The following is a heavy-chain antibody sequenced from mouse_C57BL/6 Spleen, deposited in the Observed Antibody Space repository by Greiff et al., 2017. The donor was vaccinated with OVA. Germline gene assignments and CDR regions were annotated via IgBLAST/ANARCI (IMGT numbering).Heavy chain of an antibody. CDR2: IHPSDSDT. J-gene: IGHJ2*01. CDR1: GYTFTSYW. CDR3: AIGIYYYGSSYVFDY. D-gene: IGHD1-1*01. Sequence: VQLQQPGAELVKPGASVKMSCKASGYTFTSYWITWVKQRPGQGLEWIGRIHPSDSDTNYNQKFKGKATLTVDKSSSTAYMQLSSLTSEDSAVYYCAIGIYYYGSSYVFDYWGQGTTLTVSS. V-gene: IGHV1-74*01.